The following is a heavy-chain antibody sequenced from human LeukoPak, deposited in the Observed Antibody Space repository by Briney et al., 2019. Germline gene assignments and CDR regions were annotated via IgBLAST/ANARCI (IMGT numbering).Heavy chain of an antibody. D-gene: IGHD6-13*01. CDR2: ISYDGSNK. J-gene: IGHJ4*02. CDR3: AKGQYSSSWYEGEFGDY. V-gene: IGHV3-30*18. Sequence: PGGSLRLSCAASGFTFSSYGMHWVRQAPGKGLEWVAVISYDGSNKYYADSVKGRFTISRDNSKNTLYLQMNSLRAEDTAVYYCAKGQYSSSWYEGEFGDYWGQGTLVTVSS. CDR1: GFTFSSYG.